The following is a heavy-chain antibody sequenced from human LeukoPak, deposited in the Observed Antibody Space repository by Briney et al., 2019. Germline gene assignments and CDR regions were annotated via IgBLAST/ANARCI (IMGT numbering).Heavy chain of an antibody. Sequence: GGSLRLSCAASGFTFSSYSMNWVRQAPGKGLEWVSYISSSSSTIYYADSVKGRFTISRDNAKNSLYLQMNSLRAEDTAVYYCAREIPIFGVVTPFDYWGQGTLVTVSS. CDR2: ISSSSSTI. V-gene: IGHV3-48*01. CDR3: AREIPIFGVVTPFDY. CDR1: GFTFSSYS. J-gene: IGHJ4*02. D-gene: IGHD3-3*01.